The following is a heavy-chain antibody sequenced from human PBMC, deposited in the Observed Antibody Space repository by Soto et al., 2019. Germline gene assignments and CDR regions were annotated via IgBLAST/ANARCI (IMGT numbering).Heavy chain of an antibody. D-gene: IGHD3-9*01. Sequence: GASVKVSCKASGYTFTSYAIHWVRQAPGQRLEWMGWINAGNGNTKYSQKFQGRVTITRDTSASTAYMELSSLRSEDTAVYYCAREVTIRYYDILTGYPNWFDPWGQGTLVTVSS. CDR2: INAGNGNT. V-gene: IGHV1-3*01. J-gene: IGHJ5*02. CDR3: AREVTIRYYDILTGYPNWFDP. CDR1: GYTFTSYA.